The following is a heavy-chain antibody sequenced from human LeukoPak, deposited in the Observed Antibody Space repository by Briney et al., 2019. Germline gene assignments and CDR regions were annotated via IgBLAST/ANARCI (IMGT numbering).Heavy chain of an antibody. D-gene: IGHD3-22*01. J-gene: IGHJ4*02. V-gene: IGHV3-7*04. Sequence: GGSLRLSCAASGFTFSSYWMRWVRQAPGKGVEWVANIKQDGSEKYYVDSVKGRFTISRDNAKNSLYLQMNSLRAEDTAVYYCARGVYDSSGYYLYYFDYWGQGTLVTVSS. CDR1: GFTFSSYW. CDR2: IKQDGSEK. CDR3: ARGVYDSSGYYLYYFDY.